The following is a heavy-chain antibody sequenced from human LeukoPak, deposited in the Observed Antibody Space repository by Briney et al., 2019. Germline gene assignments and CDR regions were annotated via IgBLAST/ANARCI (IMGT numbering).Heavy chain of an antibody. CDR2: IKQDGSEK. J-gene: IGHJ1*01. D-gene: IGHD6-13*01. V-gene: IGHV3-7*01. Sequence: GGSLRLSCAASGFTVSSNYMSWVRQAPVKGLEWVANIKQDGSEKYYVDSVKGRFTISRDNAKNSLFLQMNSLRVEDTAVYYCAREGAAAENFQHWGQGTLVTVSS. CDR3: AREGAAAENFQH. CDR1: GFTVSSNY.